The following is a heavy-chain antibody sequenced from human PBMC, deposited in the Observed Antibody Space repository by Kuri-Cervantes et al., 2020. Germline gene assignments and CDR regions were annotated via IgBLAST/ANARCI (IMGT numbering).Heavy chain of an antibody. CDR3: AIAGYGHGIIDS. CDR1: GFTFSSYG. V-gene: IGHV3-13*01. D-gene: IGHD5-18*01. Sequence: GESLKISCAASGFTFSSYGMHWVRQATGKGLEWVSAIGIACDTYYPDSVKGRFTISKKNAKNSLYLQMSSLKAGDTAVYYCAIAGYGHGIIDSWGQGTLVTVSS. J-gene: IGHJ4*02. CDR2: IGIACDT.